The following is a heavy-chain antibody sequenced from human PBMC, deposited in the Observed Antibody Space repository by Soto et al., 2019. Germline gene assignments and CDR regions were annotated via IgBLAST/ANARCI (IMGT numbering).Heavy chain of an antibody. CDR3: ARDVRYCSGGSCYGGYYYGMDV. CDR1: GGTFSSYT. CDR2: IIPILGIA. J-gene: IGHJ6*02. D-gene: IGHD2-15*01. V-gene: IGHV1-69*04. Sequence: SVKVSCKASGGTFSSYTISWVRQAPGQGLEWMGRIIPILGIANYAQKFQGRVTITADKSTSTAYMELSSLRSEDTAVYYCARDVRYCSGGSCYGGYYYGMDVWGQGTTVTVSS.